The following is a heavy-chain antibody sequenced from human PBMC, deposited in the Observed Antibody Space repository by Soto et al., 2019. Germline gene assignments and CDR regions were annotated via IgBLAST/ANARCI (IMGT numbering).Heavy chain of an antibody. CDR1: GFTFSSYA. V-gene: IGHV3-30-3*01. D-gene: IGHD5-18*01. Sequence: QVQLVESGGGVVQPGRSLRLSCAASGFTFSSYAMHWVRQAPGKGLEWVAVISYDGSNKYYADSVKGRFTISRDNSKNTLYLQMNSLRAEDTAVYYCARDQGQPLLRLYYFDYWGQGTLVTVSS. CDR2: ISYDGSNK. J-gene: IGHJ4*02. CDR3: ARDQGQPLLRLYYFDY.